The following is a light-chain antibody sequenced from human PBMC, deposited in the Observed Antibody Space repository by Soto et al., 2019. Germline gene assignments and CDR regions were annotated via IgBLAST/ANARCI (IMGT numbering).Light chain of an antibody. J-gene: IGKJ2*01. CDR3: QQHYSSPYT. V-gene: IGKV4-1*01. Sequence: DIVMTQSPDSLAVSLGERVTISCKSSQSVLYSSDNKNYLAWYQQKPGQPPKLLIYWASTRESGVPDRFSGSGSGTDFTLTISSLQAEDVAVYHCQQHYSSPYTFGQGTKLEIK. CDR2: WAS. CDR1: QSVLYSSDNKNY.